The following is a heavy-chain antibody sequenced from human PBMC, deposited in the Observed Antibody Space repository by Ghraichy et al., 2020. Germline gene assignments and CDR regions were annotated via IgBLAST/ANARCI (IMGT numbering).Heavy chain of an antibody. CDR2: IKRKTDGGTT. V-gene: IGHV3-15*01. Sequence: GGSLRLSCAASGFSFSNAWMSWVRQAPGKGLEWVGRIKRKTDGGTTEYAAPVKGRFTISRDDSKNTLYLQMNSLKTEDTAVYYCNTGGKGYGMDVWGQGTTVTVSS. D-gene: IGHD5-12*01. CDR3: NTGGKGYGMDV. CDR1: GFSFSNAW. J-gene: IGHJ6*02.